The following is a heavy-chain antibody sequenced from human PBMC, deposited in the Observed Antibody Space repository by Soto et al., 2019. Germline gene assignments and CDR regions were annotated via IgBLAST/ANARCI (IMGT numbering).Heavy chain of an antibody. V-gene: IGHV3-23*01. CDR2: ISGSGGST. J-gene: IGHJ4*02. D-gene: IGHD3-3*01. CDR1: GFTFSSYA. CDR3: AKTLRFLEWIHFPDVDY. Sequence: GGSLRLSCAASGFTFSSYAMSWVRQAPGKGLEWVSAISGSGGSTYYADSVKGRFTISRDNSKNTLYLQMNSLRAEDTAVYYCAKTLRFLEWIHFPDVDYWGQGTLVTVSS.